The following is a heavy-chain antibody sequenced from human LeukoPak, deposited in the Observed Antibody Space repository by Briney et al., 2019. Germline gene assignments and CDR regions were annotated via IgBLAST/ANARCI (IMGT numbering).Heavy chain of an antibody. CDR3: SKDRGFGDGYNYGDWLDP. CDR2: ISYDGSEK. Sequence: HPGGSLRLSCAASGFTFSSYSIYWVRQAPGKGLEWVAVISYDGSEKFYADSVKDRFTIFRDNSKNTLYLQMDSLRAEDTAVYYCSKDRGFGDGYNYGDWLDPWGQGTLVTVSS. CDR1: GFTFSSYS. J-gene: IGHJ5*02. V-gene: IGHV3-30*18. D-gene: IGHD5-24*01.